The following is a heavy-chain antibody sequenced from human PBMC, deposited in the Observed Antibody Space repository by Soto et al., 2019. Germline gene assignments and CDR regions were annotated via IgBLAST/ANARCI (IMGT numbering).Heavy chain of an antibody. D-gene: IGHD4-4*01. J-gene: IGHJ6*02. CDR2: SIGPSGNT. Sequence: EVQLLESGGDLVQPGGSLRLVCAASGFTFSNSGMRWVRQAPGQGLEWVSSIGPSGNTYYSVAVKGRFTISRDISKNTRFLQMDSLRAEDTATYYRAKLLHNSYYNVMVVCGQGTTVTVSS. CDR1: GFTFSNSG. V-gene: IGHV3-23*01. CDR3: AKLLHNSYYNVMVV.